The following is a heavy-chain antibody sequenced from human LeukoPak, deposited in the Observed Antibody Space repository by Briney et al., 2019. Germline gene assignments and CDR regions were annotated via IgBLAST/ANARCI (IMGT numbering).Heavy chain of an antibody. CDR3: VADLGDYADF. V-gene: IGHV3-74*01. Sequence: GGSLRLSCATSGFTFSKYWMHWVRQAPGEGLVWVSRIKTDGTYTSNADSVKGRFTISRDNAKSTLYLQMNSLRVEDTAVYYCVADLGDYADFWGQGTLVTVSS. CDR1: GFTFSKYW. J-gene: IGHJ4*02. CDR2: IKTDGTYT.